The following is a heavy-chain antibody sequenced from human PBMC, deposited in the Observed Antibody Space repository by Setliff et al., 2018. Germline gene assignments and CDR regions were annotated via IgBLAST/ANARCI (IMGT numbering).Heavy chain of an antibody. J-gene: IGHJ6*03. CDR1: GYTFSDYY. V-gene: IGHV1-69-2*01. D-gene: IGHD1-26*01. CDR2: FDFDHDET. Sequence: ASVKVSCKASGYTFSDYYMQWVRQAPGKGLEWMGRFDFDHDETIYAEKFQGRVTMSADTSSDTAYMELNSLTSDDAAVYFCAREGGLQGATSYYYFYNYINVWGKGTKVTVSS. CDR3: AREGGLQGATSYYYFYNYINV.